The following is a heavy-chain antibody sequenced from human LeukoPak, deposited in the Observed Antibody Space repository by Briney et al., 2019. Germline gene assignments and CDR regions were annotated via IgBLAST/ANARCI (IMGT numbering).Heavy chain of an antibody. Sequence: GGSLRLSCAASGFTFSDYSMNWVRQAPGKGLEWVSSISSSGSYIFYADSVRGRFSISRDNAKNSLYLQMNSLRAEDTAVYYCAREDNGQAFDIWGQGTMVTVSS. J-gene: IGHJ3*02. V-gene: IGHV3-21*04. CDR3: AREDNGQAFDI. D-gene: IGHD4-17*01. CDR2: ISSSGSYI. CDR1: GFTFSDYS.